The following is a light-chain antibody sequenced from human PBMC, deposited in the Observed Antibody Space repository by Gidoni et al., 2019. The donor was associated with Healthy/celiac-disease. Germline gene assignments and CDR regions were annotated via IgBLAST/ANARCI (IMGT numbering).Light chain of an antibody. CDR3: QSYDSSLSCVV. CDR1: SPNIVAGYD. V-gene: IGLV1-40*01. J-gene: IGLJ2*01. CDR2: GNS. Sequence: QSVLTPPLSVSGAPGQRVTISCTGSSPNIVAGYDVHWYQQLPGTAPKLLIYGNSNRPSGVPDRFSGSKSGTSASLAITGLQAEDEADYYCQSYDSSLSCVVFGGGTKLTVL.